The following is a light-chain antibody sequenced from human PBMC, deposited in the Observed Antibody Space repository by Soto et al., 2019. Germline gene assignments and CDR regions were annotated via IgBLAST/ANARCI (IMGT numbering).Light chain of an antibody. Sequence: EVVMTQSPATLSLSPGERATLSCRASQSVSSDLAWYQQKPGQAPRLLIYGASTRATDIPARFSGGGSGTEFTLTISSLQSEDFAIYYGQQYNDWHPITFGPGTRVDFK. J-gene: IGKJ3*01. V-gene: IGKV3-15*01. CDR3: QQYNDWHPIT. CDR1: QSVSSD. CDR2: GAS.